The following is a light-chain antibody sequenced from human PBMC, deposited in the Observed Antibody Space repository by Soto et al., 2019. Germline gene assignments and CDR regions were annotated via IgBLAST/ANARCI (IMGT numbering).Light chain of an antibody. CDR3: QQYGSSPLPTI. CDR1: QSVSSSY. V-gene: IGKV3-20*01. Sequence: EIVLTQSPGTLSLSPGERATLSYRASQSVSSSYLAWYQQKPCQAPRLLIYGASSRATGIPDRFSGSGSGKAFTLAISRLEPEDFGVYYCQQYGSSPLPTIFGQGTKLEIK. J-gene: IGKJ2*01. CDR2: GAS.